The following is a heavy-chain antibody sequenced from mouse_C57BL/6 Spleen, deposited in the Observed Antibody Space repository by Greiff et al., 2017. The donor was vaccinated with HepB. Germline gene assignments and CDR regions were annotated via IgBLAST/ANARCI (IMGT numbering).Heavy chain of an antibody. Sequence: VQLQQSGAELARPGASVKLSCKASGYTFTSYGISWVKQRTGQGLEWIGEIYPRSGNTYYNEKFKGKATLTADKSSSTAYMELRSLTSEDSAVYFCARPETAQATDWLAYWGQGTLVTVSA. CDR2: IYPRSGNT. CDR1: GYTFTSYG. J-gene: IGHJ3*01. D-gene: IGHD3-2*02. V-gene: IGHV1-81*01. CDR3: ARPETAQATDWLAY.